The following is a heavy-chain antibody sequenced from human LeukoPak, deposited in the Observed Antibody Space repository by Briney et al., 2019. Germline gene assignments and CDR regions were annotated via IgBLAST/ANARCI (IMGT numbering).Heavy chain of an antibody. CDR2: IYYSGST. CDR1: GGSISSGSYY. D-gene: IGHD3-10*01. J-gene: IGHJ4*02. CDR3: AKGSGGSGSYYPYYFDY. Sequence: SETLSLTCTVSGGSISSGSYYWSWIRQPPGKGLEWIGYIYYSGSTNYNPSLKSRVTISVDTSKNQVSLKLSSVTAADTAVYYCAKGSGGSGSYYPYYFDYWGQGTLVTVSS. V-gene: IGHV4-61*01.